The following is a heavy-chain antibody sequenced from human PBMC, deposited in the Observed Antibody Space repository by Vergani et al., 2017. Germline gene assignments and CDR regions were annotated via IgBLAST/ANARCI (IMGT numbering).Heavy chain of an antibody. D-gene: IGHD1-26*01. CDR2: ISSSSSYI. CDR1: GFTFSSYS. V-gene: IGHV3-21*01. Sequence: EVQLVESGGGLVKPGGSLRLSCAASGFTFSSYSMNWVRQALGKGLEWVSSISSSSSYIYYADSVKGRFTISRDNAKNSLYLQMNSLRAEDTAVYYCARAIVGATDDYWGQGTLVTVSS. CDR3: ARAIVGATDDY. J-gene: IGHJ4*02.